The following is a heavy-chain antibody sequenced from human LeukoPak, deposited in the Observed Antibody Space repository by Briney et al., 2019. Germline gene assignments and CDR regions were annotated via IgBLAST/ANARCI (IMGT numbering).Heavy chain of an antibody. V-gene: IGHV4-4*07. J-gene: IGHJ4*02. CDR1: GGSISSYY. CDR3: ARGGNRYFDY. CDR2: IYPKDNT. Sequence: SETLSLTCTVSGGSISSYYWSWIRQPAGKGLEWIGRIYPKDNTNYNPSLKSRVTMAVDTSKNQFSLTLSSVLAADTAVYYCARGGNRYFDYWGQGTLVTVSS. D-gene: IGHD2/OR15-2a*01.